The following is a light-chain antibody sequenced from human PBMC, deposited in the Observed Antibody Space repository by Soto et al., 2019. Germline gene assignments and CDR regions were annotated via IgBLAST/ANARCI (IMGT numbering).Light chain of an antibody. Sequence: QSVLTQPASVSGSPGQSITISCSGTSSDVGGSKYVPWYQQHPGKAPKLVIYEVSNRPSGVSNRFSGSKSGNTASLTISGLQADDEADYYCNSYTTSSALDVFGTGTKVTVL. CDR2: EVS. CDR3: NSYTTSSALDV. J-gene: IGLJ1*01. CDR1: SSDVGGSKY. V-gene: IGLV2-14*01.